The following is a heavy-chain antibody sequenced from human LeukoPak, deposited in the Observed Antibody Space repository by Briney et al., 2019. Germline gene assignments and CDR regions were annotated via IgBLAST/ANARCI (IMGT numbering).Heavy chain of an antibody. D-gene: IGHD3-10*01. CDR2: IYYSGST. Sequence: SETLSLTCTVSGGSISSGGYYWSWIRQHPGKCLEWIGYIYYSGSTYYNPSLKSRVTISVDTSKNQFSLKLSSVTAADTAVYYCARARGYGSDDAFDIWGQGTMVTVSS. CDR3: ARARGYGSDDAFDI. J-gene: IGHJ3*02. CDR1: GGSISSGGYY. V-gene: IGHV4-31*03.